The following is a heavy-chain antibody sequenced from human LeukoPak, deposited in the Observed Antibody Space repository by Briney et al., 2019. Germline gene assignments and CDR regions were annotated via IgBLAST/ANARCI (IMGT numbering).Heavy chain of an antibody. D-gene: IGHD2-8*02. CDR3: SRDLDCTVTTCFDGDDGFDI. V-gene: IGHV3-21*01. Sequence: GGSLRLSCAASGFTFSIYSMNWVRRAPGKGLEWVASISSRSIYIYYADSVRGRFTISRDNAKNSLYLQMNSLTAEDTAVYSCSRDLDCTVTTCFDGDDGFDIWGQGAMVTVSS. J-gene: IGHJ3*02. CDR2: ISSRSIYI. CDR1: GFTFSIYS.